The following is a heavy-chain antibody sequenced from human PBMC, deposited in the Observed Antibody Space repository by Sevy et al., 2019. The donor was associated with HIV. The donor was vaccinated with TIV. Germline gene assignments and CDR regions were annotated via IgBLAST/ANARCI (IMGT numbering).Heavy chain of an antibody. V-gene: IGHV3-7*01. CDR2: IKQDGNEK. CDR3: AINTYHYDSNTYYPVY. CDR1: GFNLSPYW. Sequence: GGSLRLSCVASGFNLSPYWMTWVRQAPGKGLEWVANIKQDGNEKYYVDSVKGRFTVSRDNAKNELYLQMYSLRVEDTAVYFCAINTYHYDSNTYYPVYWGQGTRVTVSS. D-gene: IGHD3-22*01. J-gene: IGHJ4*02.